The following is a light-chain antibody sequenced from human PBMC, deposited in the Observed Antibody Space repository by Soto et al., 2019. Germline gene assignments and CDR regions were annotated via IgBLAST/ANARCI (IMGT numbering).Light chain of an antibody. V-gene: IGLV2-14*01. CDR2: EVI. Sequence: QSALTQPASVSGSPGQSITISCAGSSSDVSAYNYVSWYQQHPGKAPKLMFYEVINRPSGVSNRFSGSKSGSTASLTISGLQAEDEADYYCGSYTTSGTVVFGGGTKLTVL. J-gene: IGLJ2*01. CDR3: GSYTTSGTVV. CDR1: SSDVSAYNY.